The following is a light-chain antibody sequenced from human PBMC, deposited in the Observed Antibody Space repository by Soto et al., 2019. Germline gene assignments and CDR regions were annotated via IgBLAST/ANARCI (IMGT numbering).Light chain of an antibody. J-gene: IGLJ1*01. CDR2: DVS. CDR1: SSDVGGYNY. CDR3: CSYAGSPRYV. V-gene: IGLV2-11*01. Sequence: QSALTQPRSVSGSPGQSVTISCTGTSSDVGGYNYVSWYQQHPGKAPKVMIYDVSERPSGVPDRFSGSKSGHTASLTISGLQAEDEADYYCCSYAGSPRYVFGTGTQLTVL.